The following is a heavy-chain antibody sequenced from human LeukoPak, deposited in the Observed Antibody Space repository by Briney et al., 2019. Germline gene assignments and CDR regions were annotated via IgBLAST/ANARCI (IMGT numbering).Heavy chain of an antibody. CDR3: VRGSKIRGVIPEGEFDY. J-gene: IGHJ4*02. D-gene: IGHD3-10*01. CDR2: ISYDGKRN. CDR1: GFTFSHFA. V-gene: IGHV3-30*03. Sequence: GGSLRLSCEASGFTFSHFAMHWVRQAPNKGLEWVAVISYDGKRNYYADSVKGRFTLSRDDSKNTVYLQMNRLRAEDTAVYFCVRGSKIRGVIPEGEFDYWGQGTLVTVSS.